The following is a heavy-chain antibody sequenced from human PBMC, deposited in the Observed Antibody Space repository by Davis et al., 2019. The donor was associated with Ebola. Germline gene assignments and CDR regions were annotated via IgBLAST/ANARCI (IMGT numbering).Heavy chain of an antibody. Sequence: ASVKVSCKASGGTFSSYAISWVRQAPGQGLEWMGIINPSGGSTSYAQKFQGRVTMTRDTSTSTVYMELSSLRSEDPAVYYCARDTIFGVAEYYYYYGMDVWGQGTTVTVSS. CDR2: INPSGGST. V-gene: IGHV1-46*01. J-gene: IGHJ6*02. D-gene: IGHD3-3*01. CDR1: GGTFSSYA. CDR3: ARDTIFGVAEYYYYYGMDV.